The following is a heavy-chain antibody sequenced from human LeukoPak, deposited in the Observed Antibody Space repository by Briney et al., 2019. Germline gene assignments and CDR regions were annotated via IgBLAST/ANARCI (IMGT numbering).Heavy chain of an antibody. J-gene: IGHJ4*02. CDR2: IIPIFGTA. CDR1: GGTFSSYA. D-gene: IGHD2-2*01. Sequence: SVKVSCKASGGTFSSYAISWVRQAPGQGLEWMGGIIPIFGTANYAQKFQGRVTITTDESTSTAYMELSSLRSEDTAVYYCARGLLLSYYFDYWGQGTLVTVSS. V-gene: IGHV1-69*05. CDR3: ARGLLLSYYFDY.